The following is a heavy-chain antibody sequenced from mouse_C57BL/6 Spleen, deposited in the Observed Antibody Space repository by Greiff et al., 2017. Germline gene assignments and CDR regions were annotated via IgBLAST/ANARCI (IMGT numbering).Heavy chain of an antibody. V-gene: IGHV1-62-2*01. CDR3: ARHEDDSSGYVGYAMDY. Sequence: QVQLQQPGAELVKPGASVKLSCKASGYTFTEYSIHWVKQRPGQGLEWIGWFYPGSGSIKYNEKFKDKATLTADTSSSTAYMELSRLTSEDSAVYFCARHEDDSSGYVGYAMDYWGQGTSVTVAS. J-gene: IGHJ4*01. CDR1: GYTFTEYS. CDR2: FYPGSGSI. D-gene: IGHD3-2*02.